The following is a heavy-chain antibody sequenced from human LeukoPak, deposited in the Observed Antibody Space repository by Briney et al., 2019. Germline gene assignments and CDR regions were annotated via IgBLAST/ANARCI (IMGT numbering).Heavy chain of an antibody. CDR3: ARRPQYYYGSGSYPNAFDI. D-gene: IGHD3-10*01. J-gene: IGHJ3*02. V-gene: IGHV4-34*01. Sequence: SETLSLTCAVYGGSSRGYYWSWIRQPPGKGLEWMVEIHHSGSTNYNPSLKSRVTISLDTSTNQFSLELSSVTAADTAVYYCARRPQYYYGSGSYPNAFDIWGQGTMVTVSS. CDR1: GGSSRGYY. CDR2: IHHSGST.